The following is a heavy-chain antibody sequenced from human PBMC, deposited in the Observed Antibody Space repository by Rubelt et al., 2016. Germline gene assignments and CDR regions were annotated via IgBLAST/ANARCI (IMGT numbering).Heavy chain of an antibody. Sequence: QVQLVQSGAEVKKPGASVSVFCKASGYDFTSYALHWVRQAPGQGLEWMGWISAANDNTRYSEKFQGRITTTKDTSSSTAYMDLSSLTYEDTAVYYCARDEDVWGQGTTVTVSS. V-gene: IGHV1-3*01. CDR2: ISAANDNT. CDR3: ARDEDV. CDR1: GYDFTSYA. J-gene: IGHJ6*02.